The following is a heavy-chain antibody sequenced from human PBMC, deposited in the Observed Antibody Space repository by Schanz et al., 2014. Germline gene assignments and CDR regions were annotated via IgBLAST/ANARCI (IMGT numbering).Heavy chain of an antibody. CDR1: GFTFRDFG. V-gene: IGHV3-74*01. J-gene: IGHJ4*02. CDR2: TSNDGSFT. Sequence: VQLVESGGGVVQPGTSLRLSCAASGFTFRDFGLHWVRQAPGKGLEWVSRTSNDGSFTTFADSVKGRFTISRDNAKNTLDLQMNSLRAEDTAVYYCVRDTDYHFDYWGQGTLVTVSS. D-gene: IGHD4-17*01. CDR3: VRDTDYHFDY.